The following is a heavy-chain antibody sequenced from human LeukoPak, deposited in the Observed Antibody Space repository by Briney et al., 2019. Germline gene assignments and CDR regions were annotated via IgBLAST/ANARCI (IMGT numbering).Heavy chain of an antibody. CDR3: ARGGYSGYDPPDY. Sequence: SVKVSCKASGGTFSSYAISWVRQAPGQGLEWMGGIIPIFGTANYAQKFQGRVTITTDESTSTAYMELSSLRSEDTAVYYCARGGYSGYDPPDYWGQGTLVTVSS. CDR2: IIPIFGTA. D-gene: IGHD5-12*01. CDR1: GGTFSSYA. J-gene: IGHJ4*02. V-gene: IGHV1-69*05.